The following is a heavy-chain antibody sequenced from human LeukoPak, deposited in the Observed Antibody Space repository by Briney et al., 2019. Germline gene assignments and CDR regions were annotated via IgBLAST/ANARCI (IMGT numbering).Heavy chain of an antibody. Sequence: KSSETLSLTCTVSGGSISSSSYHWGWIRQPPGKGLEWIGSIYYSGSTNYNPSLKSRVTISVDTSKNQFSLKLSSVTAADTAVYYCARHLVYGSGSYYPYYFDYWGQGTLVTVSS. CDR3: ARHLVYGSGSYYPYYFDY. CDR1: GGSISSSSYH. J-gene: IGHJ4*02. V-gene: IGHV4-39*01. D-gene: IGHD3-10*01. CDR2: IYYSGST.